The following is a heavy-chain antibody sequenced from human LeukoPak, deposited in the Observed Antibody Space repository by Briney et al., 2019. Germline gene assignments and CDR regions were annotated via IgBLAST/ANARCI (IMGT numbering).Heavy chain of an antibody. V-gene: IGHV1-18*01. CDR1: GYTLTSYG. CDR2: ISTQSGNT. J-gene: IGHJ4*02. D-gene: IGHD4-17*01. Sequence: GASVKVSCEASGYTLTSYGINWMRQAPGQGLEWMGWISTQSGNTNYAQKVQGRLTLTTDRSTNTAYMELRSLRSDDTAVYYCAREAYGDKWGQGTMVTVSS. CDR3: AREAYGDK.